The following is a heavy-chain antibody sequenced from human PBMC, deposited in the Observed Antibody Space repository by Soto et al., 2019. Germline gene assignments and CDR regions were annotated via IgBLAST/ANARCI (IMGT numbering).Heavy chain of an antibody. Sequence: QVQLQESGPGLVKPSGTLSLTCGVSGGSTSSSNWWSWVRQPPGTGLEWIGEIYHSGSINYNPSLKRRVSISXXKXKXXCSLTLSSVTAADTAVYYCARGGYSVYDCRGYFDYWGQGTLVTVSS. CDR1: GGSTSSSNW. CDR2: IYHSGSI. J-gene: IGHJ4*02. D-gene: IGHD5-12*01. CDR3: ARGGYSVYDCRGYFDY. V-gene: IGHV4-4*02.